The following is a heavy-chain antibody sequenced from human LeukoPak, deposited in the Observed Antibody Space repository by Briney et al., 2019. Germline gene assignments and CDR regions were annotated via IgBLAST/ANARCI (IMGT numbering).Heavy chain of an antibody. V-gene: IGHV4-4*07. J-gene: IGHJ3*02. Sequence: SETLSLTCTVSGGSISNYYWSWTRQPAGKGLEWIGRIYTSGSNNYNPSLKSRVTMSVDTSKNQFSLKLSSVTAADTAVYYCARGPGGATAEAFDIWGQGTMVTVSS. CDR3: ARGPGGATAEAFDI. D-gene: IGHD4/OR15-4a*01. CDR2: IYTSGSN. CDR1: GGSISNYY.